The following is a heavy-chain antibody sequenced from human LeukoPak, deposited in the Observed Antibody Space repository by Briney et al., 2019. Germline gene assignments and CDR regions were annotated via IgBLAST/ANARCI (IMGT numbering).Heavy chain of an antibody. V-gene: IGHV1-69*05. CDR1: GGTFSSYA. Sequence: GASVKVSCKASGGTFSSYAISWVRQAPGQGLEWMGGIIPIFGTANYAQKFQGRVTITTDESTSTAYMELSSLRSEDTAVYYCARDTRYCSSTSCYYFDLWGRGTLVTVSS. J-gene: IGHJ2*01. D-gene: IGHD2-2*01. CDR2: IIPIFGTA. CDR3: ARDTRYCSSTSCYYFDL.